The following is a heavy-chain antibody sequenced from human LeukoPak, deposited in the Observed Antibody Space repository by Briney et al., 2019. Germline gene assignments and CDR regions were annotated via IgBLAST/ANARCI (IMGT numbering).Heavy chain of an antibody. CDR2: IYYSGST. J-gene: IGHJ6*02. CDR3: ARDSSGYSGRDYYGMDV. D-gene: IGHD5-12*01. Sequence: SETLSLTCTVSXGXXXSXYXSXIRQPXXXXXXXXXXIYYSGSTNYSPSLKSRVTISVDTSKNQFSLKLSSVTAADTAVYYCARDSSGYSGRDYYGMDVWGQGTTVTVSS. V-gene: IGHV4-59*01. CDR1: XGXXXSXY.